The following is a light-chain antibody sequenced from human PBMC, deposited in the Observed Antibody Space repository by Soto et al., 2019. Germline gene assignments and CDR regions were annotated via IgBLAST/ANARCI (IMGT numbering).Light chain of an antibody. Sequence: DVQMTQSPSSLSSSVGDRVTLTCRASQGVSTYLAWYQQKPGKAPSLLIYSASTLQSGVPSRFSGSRSGTDFTLTISILQPEDVATYDFQKYNMAPSSFGPGTKVEIK. CDR2: SAS. J-gene: IGKJ3*01. V-gene: IGKV1-27*01. CDR1: QGVSTY. CDR3: QKYNMAPSS.